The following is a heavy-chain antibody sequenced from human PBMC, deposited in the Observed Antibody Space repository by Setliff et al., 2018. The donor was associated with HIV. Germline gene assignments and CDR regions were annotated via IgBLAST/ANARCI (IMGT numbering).Heavy chain of an antibody. CDR3: ARGGNDYGDYNLLRYYYYYYMDV. V-gene: IGHV4-39*01. J-gene: IGHJ6*03. Sequence: SETLSLTCTVPGGSINSTSYYWGWIRQPPGNGLGWIGSIDHTGSTYYKPSLKSRVTISVDTSKNQFSLRLSSVAAGDTAVYYCARGGNDYGDYNLLRYYYYYYMDVWGKGTTVTVSS. D-gene: IGHD4-17*01. CDR1: GGSINSTSYY. CDR2: IDHTGST.